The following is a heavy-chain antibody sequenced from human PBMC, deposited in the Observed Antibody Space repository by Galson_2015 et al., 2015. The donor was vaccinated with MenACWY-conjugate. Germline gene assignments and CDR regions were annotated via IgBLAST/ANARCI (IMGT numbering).Heavy chain of an antibody. D-gene: IGHD1-26*01. CDR1: GGSANSASYY. CDR2: IFYSGST. Sequence: TLSLTCTVSGGSANSASYYWNWIRQPPGKALEWIGNIFYSGSTSYNSSLKSRVTISVDTSKNQFSLKLTSVTAADTAMYYCARVAGSYDRWLDPWGQGTLVTVSS. J-gene: IGHJ5*02. V-gene: IGHV4-61*01. CDR3: ARVAGSYDRWLDP.